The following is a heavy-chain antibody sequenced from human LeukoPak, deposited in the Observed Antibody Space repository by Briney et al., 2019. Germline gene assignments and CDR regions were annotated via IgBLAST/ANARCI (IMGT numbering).Heavy chain of an antibody. J-gene: IGHJ4*02. CDR1: GFIFSSYS. V-gene: IGHV3-21*01. Sequence: PGGSLRLSCAASGFIFSSYSMNWVRQAPGKGLDWVSSISATGNYIYYADSVKGRFTISRDNAKNSLYLQMNSLRAEDTAVYYCARDRSGYTFDDWGQGTLVTVSS. CDR3: ARDRSGYTFDD. CDR2: ISATGNYI. D-gene: IGHD5-18*01.